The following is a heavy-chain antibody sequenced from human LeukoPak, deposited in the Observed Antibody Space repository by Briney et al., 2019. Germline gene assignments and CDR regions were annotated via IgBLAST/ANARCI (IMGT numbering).Heavy chain of an antibody. Sequence: SETLSFTCNVSGFSIRDGNYWGWIRQPPGKGLEWIGSLHQSGTTYYNASLKSRVTLSVDTSKNQFSLKLSSVTAADTAVYYCASEQYCGGDCYRYFQHWGQGTLVTVSS. J-gene: IGHJ1*01. CDR1: GFSIRDGNY. CDR2: LHQSGTT. CDR3: ASEQYCGGDCYRYFQH. D-gene: IGHD2-21*02. V-gene: IGHV4-38-2*02.